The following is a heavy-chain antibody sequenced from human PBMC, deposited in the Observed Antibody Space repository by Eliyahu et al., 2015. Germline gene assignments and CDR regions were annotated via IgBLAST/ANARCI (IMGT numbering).Heavy chain of an antibody. D-gene: IGHD3-10*01. J-gene: IGHJ4*02. V-gene: IGHV3-23*01. CDR2: IXGSGGSX. CDR1: GLTFSSYA. Sequence: EVQLLESGGGLVQPGGSLRLSCXASGLTFSSYAMSWVRQAPGKGLEWVSAIXGSGGSXYYADSVKGRFTISRDNSKNTLYLQMNSLRAEDTAVYYCARKEFYFDYWGQGTLVTVSS. CDR3: ARKEFYFDY.